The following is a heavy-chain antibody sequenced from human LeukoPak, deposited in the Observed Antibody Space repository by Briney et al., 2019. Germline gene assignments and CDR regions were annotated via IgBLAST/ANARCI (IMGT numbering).Heavy chain of an antibody. CDR1: GGSISSGGYS. Sequence: PSETLSLTCAVSGGSISSGGYSWSWIRQPPGKGLEWIGYIYYSGSTYYNPSLKSRVTISVDTSKNQFSLKLSSVTAADTAVYYCARVPYYDSSGSEDAFDIWGQGTMVTVSS. V-gene: IGHV4-30-4*07. CDR2: IYYSGST. J-gene: IGHJ3*02. CDR3: ARVPYYDSSGSEDAFDI. D-gene: IGHD3-22*01.